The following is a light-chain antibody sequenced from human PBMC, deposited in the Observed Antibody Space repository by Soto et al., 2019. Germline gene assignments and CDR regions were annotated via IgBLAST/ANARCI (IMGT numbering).Light chain of an antibody. V-gene: IGLV2-8*01. CDR1: SSDVGGYNY. CDR2: EVS. CDR3: SAYAGSSNFVV. J-gene: IGLJ2*01. Sequence: QSALTQPPSASGSPGQSVTISCTGTSSDVGGYNYVSWYQQHPGKAPKLMIYEVSKRPSGVPDRFSGSKSANTASLAVSGLQAEDEAHYYCSAYAGSSNFVVFGGGTKLTVL.